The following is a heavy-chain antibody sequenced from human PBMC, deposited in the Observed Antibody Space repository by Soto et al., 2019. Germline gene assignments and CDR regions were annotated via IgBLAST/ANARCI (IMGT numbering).Heavy chain of an antibody. D-gene: IGHD4-17*01. CDR1: GYSFTSYG. CDR2: ISAYNGNT. Sequence: ASVKVSCKAAGYSFTSYGISWGRQAPGQGLEWMGWISAYNGNTNYAQKLQGRVTMTTDTSTSTAYMELRSLRSDDTAVYYCARDRGTTVVTRGAFDIWGQGTMVTVSS. V-gene: IGHV1-18*04. CDR3: ARDRGTTVVTRGAFDI. J-gene: IGHJ3*02.